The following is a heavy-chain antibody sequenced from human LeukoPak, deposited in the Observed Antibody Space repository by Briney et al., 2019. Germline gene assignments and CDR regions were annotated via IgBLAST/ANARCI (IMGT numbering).Heavy chain of an antibody. V-gene: IGHV1-2*02. D-gene: IGHD4-17*01. CDR3: ARSSTVTGRGWFDP. CDR2: INPNSGGT. Sequence: ASVKVSCKASGYTFTGYYMHWVRQAPGQGLEWMGWINPNSGGTNYAKKFQGRVTMTRATSISTAYMELSRLRSDDTAVYYCARSSTVTGRGWFDPWGQGTLVTVSS. J-gene: IGHJ5*02. CDR1: GYTFTGYY.